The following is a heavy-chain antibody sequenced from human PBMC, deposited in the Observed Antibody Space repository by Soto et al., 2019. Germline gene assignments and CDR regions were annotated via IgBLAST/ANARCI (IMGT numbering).Heavy chain of an antibody. CDR3: ATSLYSYGPRFAY. CDR2: IYYSGST. V-gene: IGHV4-59*01. D-gene: IGHD5-18*01. Sequence: SETRSLTCSVAGGSISRCYWSWIRQPPGKGLEWIGYIYYSGSTNYNPSLKSRVTISVDTSKNQLSLKLSSVTAADTAVYYCATSLYSYGPRFAYWGQGTLVTVSS. J-gene: IGHJ4*02. CDR1: GGSISRCY.